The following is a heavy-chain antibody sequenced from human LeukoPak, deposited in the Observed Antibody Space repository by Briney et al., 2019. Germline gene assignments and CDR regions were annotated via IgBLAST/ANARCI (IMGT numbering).Heavy chain of an antibody. V-gene: IGHV3-21*01. J-gene: IGHJ4*02. CDR2: ISTSSSYK. CDR3: ARFDSASGTGFDY. Sequence: GGSLRLSCAASGFTFNNYDMNWVRLAPGRGLEWVSSISTSSSYKYYADSLKGRFTLSRDNAKNSLYLHMNSLRAEDTAVYWCARFDSASGTGFDYWGQGTPVTVSS. CDR1: GFTFNNYD. D-gene: IGHD6-13*01.